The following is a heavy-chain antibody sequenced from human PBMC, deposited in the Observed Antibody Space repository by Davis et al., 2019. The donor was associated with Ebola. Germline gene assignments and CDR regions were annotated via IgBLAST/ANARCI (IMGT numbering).Heavy chain of an antibody. CDR1: GFTFSSYS. D-gene: IGHD6-13*01. J-gene: IGHJ4*02. CDR2: ISSSSSYI. V-gene: IGHV3-21*04. Sequence: PGGSLRLSCAASGFTFSSYSMTWVRQAQGKGLEWVSSISSSSSYIYYADSVKGRFTISRDNSKNTLYLQMNSLRAEDTAVYYCAKGLYSSSLRGFDYWGQGTLVTVSS. CDR3: AKGLYSSSLRGFDY.